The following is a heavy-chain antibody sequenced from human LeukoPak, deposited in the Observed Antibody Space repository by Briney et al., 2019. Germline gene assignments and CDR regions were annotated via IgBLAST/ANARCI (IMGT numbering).Heavy chain of an antibody. CDR2: IWYDGSNK. V-gene: IGHV3-33*08. CDR3: ARGLFAMVRGGTDAFDI. D-gene: IGHD3-10*01. J-gene: IGHJ3*02. CDR1: GFTFAGYA. Sequence: PGGSLRLSCAASGFTFAGYAMSWVRQAPGKGLEWVAVIWYDGSNKYYADSVKGRFTISRDNSKNTLYLQMNSLRAEDTAVYYCARGLFAMVRGGTDAFDIWGQGTMVTVSS.